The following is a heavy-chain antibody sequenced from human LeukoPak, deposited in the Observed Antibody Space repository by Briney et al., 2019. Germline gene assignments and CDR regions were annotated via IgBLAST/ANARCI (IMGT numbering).Heavy chain of an antibody. CDR2: INPNSGGT. Sequence: ASVKVSCKASGYTFTGYYMHWVRQAPGQGLEWMGWINPNSGGTNYAQKFQGRVTMTRDTSISTAYMELSRLRSDDTAVYYCARAGIPSYSSGWYGLDVWGKGTTVTVSS. CDR3: ARAGIPSYSSGWYGLDV. V-gene: IGHV1-2*02. J-gene: IGHJ6*04. D-gene: IGHD6-19*01. CDR1: GYTFTGYY.